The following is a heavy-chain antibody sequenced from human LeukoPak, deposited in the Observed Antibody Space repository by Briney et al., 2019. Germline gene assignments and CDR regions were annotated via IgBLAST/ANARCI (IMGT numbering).Heavy chain of an antibody. CDR3: ARENYVWRSYRTFDY. CDR1: GYSISSGYY. CDR2: IYHSGST. Sequence: SETLSLTCTVSGYSISSGYYWGWIRQPPGKGLEWIGSIYHSGSTYYNPSLKSRVTISVDTPKNQFSLKLSSVTAADTAVYYCARENYVWRSYRTFDYWGQGTLVTVSS. V-gene: IGHV4-38-2*02. J-gene: IGHJ4*02. D-gene: IGHD3-16*02.